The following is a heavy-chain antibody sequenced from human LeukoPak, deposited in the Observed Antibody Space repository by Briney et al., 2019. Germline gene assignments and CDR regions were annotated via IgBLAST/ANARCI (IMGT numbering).Heavy chain of an antibody. CDR1: GFTFSNYW. CDR2: IKGDGSEQ. D-gene: IGHD6-6*01. V-gene: IGHV3-7*01. CDR3: AREGYSSSSLDAFDI. Sequence: GGSLRLSCAASGFTFSNYWMTWVRQAPGKGLEWVANIKGDGSEQNYVDSVKGRFTISRDNAQNSLFLQMSSLRVEDTAVYYCAREGYSSSSLDAFDIWGQGTMVTVSS. J-gene: IGHJ3*02.